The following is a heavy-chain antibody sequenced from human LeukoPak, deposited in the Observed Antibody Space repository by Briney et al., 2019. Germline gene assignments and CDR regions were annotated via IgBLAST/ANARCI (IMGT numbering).Heavy chain of an antibody. CDR2: IYKNGRDR. Sequence: GGSLRLSCAASGFIFRSYGRNGVPQAQGKGLEWVSGIYKNGRDRYADSVKGRFTISRDNSKNTLYLQMHSLRVEDTAVYYCAHLEWDYVGGLDVWGQGTTVTVSS. CDR3: AHLEWDYVGGLDV. V-gene: IGHV3-23*05. CDR1: GFIFRSYG. J-gene: IGHJ6*02. D-gene: IGHD3-3*01.